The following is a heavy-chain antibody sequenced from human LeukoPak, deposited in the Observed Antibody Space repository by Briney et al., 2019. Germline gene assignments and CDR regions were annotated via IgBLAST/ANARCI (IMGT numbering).Heavy chain of an antibody. D-gene: IGHD3-3*01. Sequence: SETLSLTCTVSGGSISSYYWSWIRQPPGKGLEWIGYIYYSGSTYYNPSLKSRVTISVDTSKNQFSLKLSSVTAADTAVYYCARFPYDFWTRSLDAFDIWGQGTMVTVSS. J-gene: IGHJ3*02. CDR2: IYYSGST. CDR3: ARFPYDFWTRSLDAFDI. CDR1: GGSISSYY. V-gene: IGHV4-30-4*08.